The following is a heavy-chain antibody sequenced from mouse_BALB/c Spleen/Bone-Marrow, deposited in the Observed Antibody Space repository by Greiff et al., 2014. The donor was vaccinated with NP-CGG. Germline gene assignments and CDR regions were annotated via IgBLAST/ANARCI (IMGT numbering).Heavy chain of an antibody. J-gene: IGHJ2*01. CDR1: GYTFTSYV. V-gene: IGHV1-14*01. CDR3: ARRYGNYYFDY. Sequence: VHVKQFGPELVKPGASVKMSCKASGYTFTSYVMHWVKQKPGQGLEWIGYIHPYNDGTKYNEKFKGKATLTSDKSSSTAYMELSSLTAEDSAVYYCARRYGNYYFDYWGQGTTLTVS. CDR2: IHPYNDGT. D-gene: IGHD2-10*02.